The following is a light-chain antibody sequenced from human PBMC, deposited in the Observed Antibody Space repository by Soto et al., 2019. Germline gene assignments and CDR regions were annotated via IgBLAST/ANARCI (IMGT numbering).Light chain of an antibody. CDR2: DAS. CDR1: QSISSW. Sequence: DIQMIQSPSTLFASVGDRVTITCRASQSISSWLAWYQQKPGKAPKLLIYDASNLESGVPSRFSGSGSGTEFTLTISSLQPDDFATYYCQQYNSYWTFGQGTKVDIK. J-gene: IGKJ1*01. V-gene: IGKV1-5*01. CDR3: QQYNSYWT.